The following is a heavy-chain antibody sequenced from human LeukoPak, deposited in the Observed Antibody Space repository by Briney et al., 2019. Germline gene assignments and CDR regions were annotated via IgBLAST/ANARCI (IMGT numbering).Heavy chain of an antibody. CDR2: ISYDGSNK. V-gene: IGHV3-30*03. CDR1: GFTFSSYG. D-gene: IGHD1-26*01. J-gene: IGHJ4*01. Sequence: GGSLRLSCAASGFTFSSYGMHWVRQAPGKGLEWVAVISYDGSNKYYADSVKGRFTISRDNSENTLYLQMNSLRDEDTAVYYCARVAVGRYDFDYWGRGTLVTVPS. CDR3: ARVAVGRYDFDY.